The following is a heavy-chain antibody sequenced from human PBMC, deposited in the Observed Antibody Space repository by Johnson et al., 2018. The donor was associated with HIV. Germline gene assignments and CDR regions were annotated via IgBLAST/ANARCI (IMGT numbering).Heavy chain of an antibody. J-gene: IGHJ3*02. D-gene: IGHD1-26*01. V-gene: IGHV3-53*01. CDR2: IYSGGST. Sequence: AQLVESGGGLIQPGGSLRLSCAASGFTVSSNYMSWVRQAPGKGLEWVSAIYSGGSTYYTDSVKGRFTVSRDSSKNKLYLQMNSLRAEDTAVYYCARSPGYSLLDAFDIWGQGAMVTVTS. CDR1: GFTVSSNY. CDR3: ARSPGYSLLDAFDI.